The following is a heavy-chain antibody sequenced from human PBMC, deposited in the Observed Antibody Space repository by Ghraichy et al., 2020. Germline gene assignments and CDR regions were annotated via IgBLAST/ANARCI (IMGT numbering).Heavy chain of an antibody. CDR1: GSAQTEYY. CDR3: ARTYYYDSSGYPYYYYGMDV. J-gene: IGHJ6*02. V-gene: IGHV4-59*01. D-gene: IGHD3-22*01. CDR2: IYYSGST. Sequence: SETLSLTTTITGSAQTEYYYITLWRLPANARKRIGYIYYSGSTNYNPSLKSRVTISVDTSKNQFSLKLSSVTAADTAVYYCARTYYYDSSGYPYYYYGMDVWGLGNTVTGSS.